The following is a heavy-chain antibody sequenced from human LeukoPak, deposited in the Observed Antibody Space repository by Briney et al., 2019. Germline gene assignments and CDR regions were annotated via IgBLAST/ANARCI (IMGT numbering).Heavy chain of an antibody. CDR1: GFTVRNNY. D-gene: IGHD3-10*01. CDR2: IYSGGST. J-gene: IGHJ4*02. V-gene: IGHV3-66*01. CDR3: ATGERMVRGDGVDY. Sequence: GGSLRLSCAASGFTVRNNYMSWVCQAPGKGLEWVSVIYSGGSTYYADSVKGRFTISRDNSKNTLYLQMNSLRAEDTAVYFCATGERMVRGDGVDYWGQGTLVTVSS.